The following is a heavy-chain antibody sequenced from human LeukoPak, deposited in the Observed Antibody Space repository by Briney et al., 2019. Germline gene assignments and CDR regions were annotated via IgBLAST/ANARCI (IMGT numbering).Heavy chain of an antibody. V-gene: IGHV3-7*01. CDR2: FKEDGTEK. D-gene: IGHD5-24*01. J-gene: IGHJ4*02. CDR3: ARGRWSDY. Sequence: GGSMRLSCAASGFTFSAYWMTWVRQAPGKGMEWLANFKEDGTEKNYVDSVKGRFTISRDNVKKSLYLEMNSLRVEDTAVYYCARGRWSDYWGQGAQVTVSS. CDR1: GFTFSAYW.